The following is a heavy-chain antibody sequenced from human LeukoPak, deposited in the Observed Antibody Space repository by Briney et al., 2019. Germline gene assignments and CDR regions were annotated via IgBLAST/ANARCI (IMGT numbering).Heavy chain of an antibody. J-gene: IGHJ4*02. CDR3: AAPPSIAAAGTFFDY. Sequence: WASVKVSCKASGGTFSSYAISWVRQAPGQGLEWMGRIIPILGIANYAQKFQGRVTITADKSTSTACMELSSLRSEDTAVYYCAAPPSIAAAGTFFDYWGQGTLVTVSS. CDR1: GGTFSSYA. V-gene: IGHV1-69*04. D-gene: IGHD6-13*01. CDR2: IIPILGIA.